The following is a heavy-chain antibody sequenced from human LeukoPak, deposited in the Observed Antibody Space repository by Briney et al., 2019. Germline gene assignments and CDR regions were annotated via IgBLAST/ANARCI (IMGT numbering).Heavy chain of an antibody. CDR1: GFTFSSYS. D-gene: IGHD3-22*01. CDR3: ARDRGPYYYDSSGYYSGAFDI. Sequence: GGSLXLSCAASGFTFSSYSMNWVRQAPGKGLEWVSSISSSSSYIYYADSVKGRFTISRDNAKNSLYLQMNSLRAEDTAVYYCARDRGPYYYDSSGYYSGAFDIWGQGTMVTVSS. V-gene: IGHV3-21*01. CDR2: ISSSSSYI. J-gene: IGHJ3*02.